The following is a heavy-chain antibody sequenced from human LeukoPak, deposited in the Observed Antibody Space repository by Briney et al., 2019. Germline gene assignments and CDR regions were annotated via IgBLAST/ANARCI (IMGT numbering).Heavy chain of an antibody. CDR2: ISISSSYI. CDR1: GFTFSSYS. J-gene: IGHJ4*02. CDR3: ARGGPYCGGDCYSGGGY. V-gene: IGHV3-21*01. D-gene: IGHD2-21*02. Sequence: GGSLRLSCAASGFTFSSYSMNWVRQAPGKGLEWVSSISISSSYIYYADSVKGRFTLSRDHAKNSLYLQMNSLRAEDTAVYYCARGGPYCGGDCYSGGGYWGQGTLVTVSS.